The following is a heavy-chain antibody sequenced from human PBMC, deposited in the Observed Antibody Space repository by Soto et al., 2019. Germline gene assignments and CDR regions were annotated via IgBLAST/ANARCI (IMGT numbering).Heavy chain of an antibody. V-gene: IGHV4-30-2*01. CDR2: IYHSGST. CDR3: ARSPSRITIFGVVIEGGRHNWFDP. Sequence: SETLSLTCAVSGGSISSGGYSWSWIRQPPGKGLEWIGYIYHSGSTYYNPSLKSRVTISVDRSKNQFSLKLSSVTAADTAVYYCARSPSRITIFGVVIEGGRHNWFDPWGQGTLVTVSS. D-gene: IGHD3-3*01. J-gene: IGHJ5*02. CDR1: GGSISSGGYS.